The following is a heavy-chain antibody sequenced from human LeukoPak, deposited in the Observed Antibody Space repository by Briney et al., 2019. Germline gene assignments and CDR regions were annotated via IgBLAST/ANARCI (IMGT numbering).Heavy chain of an antibody. CDR3: SRAYSSGWLGINDY. V-gene: IGHV3-49*04. CDR2: IRNKANGGTA. Sequence: PGRSLRLSCPASGFTFSDYAVSWVRPAPGKGLEWVGFIRNKANGGTADYAASVKDRFTISRDDSKTIAFLQMNSLKTEDTAVYYCSRAYSSGWLGINDYWGQGALVTVSS. D-gene: IGHD6-19*01. CDR1: GFTFSDYA. J-gene: IGHJ4*02.